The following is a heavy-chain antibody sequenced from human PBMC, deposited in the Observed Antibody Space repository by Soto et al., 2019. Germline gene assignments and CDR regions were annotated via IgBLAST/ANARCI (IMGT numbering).Heavy chain of an antibody. CDR1: RFTFSNYA. CDR2: ISGSGSST. Sequence: GGSLRLSCAASRFTFSNYAMSWVRQAPGKGLEWVSAISGSGSSTYYADSVKGRFTISRDNSKNTLYLQMNSLRAEDTAVYYCAKGVGYYGSGSYYNDAFDYWGQGTLVTVSS. CDR3: AKGVGYYGSGSYYNDAFDY. J-gene: IGHJ4*02. D-gene: IGHD3-10*01. V-gene: IGHV3-23*01.